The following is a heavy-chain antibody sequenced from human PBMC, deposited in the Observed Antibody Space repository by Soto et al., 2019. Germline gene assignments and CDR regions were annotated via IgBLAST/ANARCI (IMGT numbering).Heavy chain of an antibody. CDR3: ARVHYYDSSGFDX. CDR1: GFTFSSYS. V-gene: IGHV3-21*01. Sequence: PGGSLRLSCAASGFTFSSYSMNWVRQAPGKGLEWVGSIRSSSSYIYYGDSVKGRFTISRDNAKNSLYLQMNSLRAEDTATYYCARVHYYDSSGFDXWGQGPLVTVSX. J-gene: IGHJ4*02. CDR2: IRSSSSYI. D-gene: IGHD3-22*01.